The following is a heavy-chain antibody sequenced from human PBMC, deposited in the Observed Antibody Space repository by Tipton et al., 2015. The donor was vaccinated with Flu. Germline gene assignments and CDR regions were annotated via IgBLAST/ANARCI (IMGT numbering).Heavy chain of an antibody. CDR1: VFTFGDYW. CDR3: GRAIGGSSSH. V-gene: IGHV3-7*01. D-gene: IGHD2-2*01. CDR2: INQDGSVN. J-gene: IGHJ4*02. Sequence: SLRLPCVASVFTFGDYWMHWVRQAPGKGLEWVANINQDGSVNYYVDSVKGRFTISRDNAKNSLYLQMNNLRAEDTAVYYCGRAIGGSSSHWGQGTLVTVSS.